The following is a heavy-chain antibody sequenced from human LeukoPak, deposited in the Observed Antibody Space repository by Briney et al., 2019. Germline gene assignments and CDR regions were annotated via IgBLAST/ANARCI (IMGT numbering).Heavy chain of an antibody. CDR3: ARDYADYVGFFFFDH. CDR2: ISDSGGST. CDR1: GFAFTNYA. D-gene: IGHD4-17*01. J-gene: IGHJ4*02. Sequence: GGSLRLSCAASGFAFTNYAMNWVRLAPGQGLEWVSSISDSGGSTYYADSAKGRFTISRDNSKNTLYLQMDSLRAEDTAVYYCARDYADYVGFFFFDHWGQGTLVTVSS. V-gene: IGHV3-23*01.